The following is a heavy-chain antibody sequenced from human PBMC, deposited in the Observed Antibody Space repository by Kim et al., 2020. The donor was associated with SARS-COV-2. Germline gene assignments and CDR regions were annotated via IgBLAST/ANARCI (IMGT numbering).Heavy chain of an antibody. D-gene: IGHD5-18*01. CDR1: GVSISSYY. CDR2: IYYSGST. V-gene: IGHV4-59*01. Sequence: SETLSLTCTVSGVSISSYYWSWIRQPPGKGLEWIGYIYYSGSTNYNPSLKSRVTISVDTSKNQFSLKLSSVTAADTAVYYCARGGTAMVHYWGQGTLVTVSS. CDR3: ARGGTAMVHY. J-gene: IGHJ4*02.